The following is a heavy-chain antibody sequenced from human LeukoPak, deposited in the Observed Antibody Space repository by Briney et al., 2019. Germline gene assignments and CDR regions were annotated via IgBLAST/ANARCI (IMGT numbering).Heavy chain of an antibody. Sequence: GGSLRLPCAASGFTFSTHSMNWVRQAPGKGLEWVSYINHDGNDIYYGESVKGRFTISRDNAKNSLYLQIHTLRAEDTAVYYCAGDGTGVLPGDAFDIWSQGTMVTVSS. CDR2: INHDGNDI. D-gene: IGHD1-1*01. CDR1: GFTFSTHS. V-gene: IGHV3-21*05. J-gene: IGHJ3*02. CDR3: AGDGTGVLPGDAFDI.